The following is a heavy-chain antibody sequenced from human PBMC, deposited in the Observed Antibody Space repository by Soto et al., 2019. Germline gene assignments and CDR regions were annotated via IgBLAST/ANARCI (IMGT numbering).Heavy chain of an antibody. V-gene: IGHV3-7*01. CDR2: IKEDGSEK. D-gene: IGHD4-17*01. CDR3: ARDWVSYGENAGLSFDY. CDR1: GFTFSSYW. J-gene: IGHJ4*02. Sequence: PGGSLRLSCAASGFTFSSYWMSWVRQAPGKGLEWVADIKEDGSEKYYVDSVKGRFTISRDNAKNSLFLQMNSLRAEDTAVYYCARDWVSYGENAGLSFDYWGQGTLVTVSS.